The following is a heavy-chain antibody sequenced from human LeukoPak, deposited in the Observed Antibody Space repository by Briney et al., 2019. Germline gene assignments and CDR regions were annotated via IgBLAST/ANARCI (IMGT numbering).Heavy chain of an antibody. V-gene: IGHV1-69*06. J-gene: IGHJ6*04. Sequence: SVKVSCKASGGTFSSYVFSWVRQAPGQGLEWMGGIIPIFRTANYAQKFQGRLTNTAGNSTSTAYMELSSLRSDDPAVYCCARATIRCSGSGWYEMDGWGKGTTLTVPS. CDR3: ARATIRCSGSGWYEMDG. CDR2: IIPIFRTA. D-gene: IGHD2-15*01. CDR1: GGTFSSYV.